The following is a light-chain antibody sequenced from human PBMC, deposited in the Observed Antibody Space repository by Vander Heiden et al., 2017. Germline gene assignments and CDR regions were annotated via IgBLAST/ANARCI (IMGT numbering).Light chain of an antibody. J-gene: IGLJ3*02. Sequence: QSALTQPASVSGSPGQTITISCPGTSSDVGNLNQVSWYRLYPPKVPKLFLYEVHKRPSGVSDRFSGSKSGNTASLTISGLQAEDEGDYYCCSYTTRSTFVFGGGTKVTVL. CDR1: SSDVGNLNQ. CDR3: CSYTTRSTFV. CDR2: EVH. V-gene: IGLV2-23*02.